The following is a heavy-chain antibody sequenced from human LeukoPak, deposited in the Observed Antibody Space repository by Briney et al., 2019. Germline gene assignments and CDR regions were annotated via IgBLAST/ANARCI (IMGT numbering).Heavy chain of an antibody. CDR1: GESFFSRCY. J-gene: IGHJ4*02. CDR2: INHSGYT. D-gene: IGHD3-22*01. CDR3: SRQVVGNDY. Sequence: SETLSLTCAVYGESFFSRCYWSWIRQTPGGALEWIGEINHSGYTNYNPSLKSRVTLSIDTSKNQFSLRLNSVTAADTAVYYCSRQVVGNDYWGQGTLVTVSS. V-gene: IGHV4-34*01.